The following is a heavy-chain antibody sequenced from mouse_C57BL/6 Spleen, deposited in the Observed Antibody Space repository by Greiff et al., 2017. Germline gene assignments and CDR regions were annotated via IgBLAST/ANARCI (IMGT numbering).Heavy chain of an antibody. D-gene: IGHD2-3*01. Sequence: QVQLQQSGAELVRPGASVKLSCKASGYTFTDYYINWVKQRPGQGLEWIARIYPGSGNTYYNERFKGKATLTADKSSSTAYMQLSSLTSEDSAVYFCARDDGNYPYYAMDYWGQGTSVTVSS. CDR3: ARDDGNYPYYAMDY. CDR2: IYPGSGNT. J-gene: IGHJ4*01. CDR1: GYTFTDYY. V-gene: IGHV1-76*01.